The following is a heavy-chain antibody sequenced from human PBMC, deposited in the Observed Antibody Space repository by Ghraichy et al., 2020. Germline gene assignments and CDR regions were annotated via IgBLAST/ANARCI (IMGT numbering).Heavy chain of an antibody. CDR3: ARGRRDYVWGSYRLFDY. CDR1: GGSFSGYY. J-gene: IGHJ4*02. CDR2: INHSGST. Sequence: ETLSLTCAVYGGSFSGYYWSWIRQPPGKGLEWIGEINHSGSTNYNPSLKSRVTISVDTSKNQFSLKLSSVTAADTAVYYCARGRRDYVWGSYRLFDYWGQGTLVTVSS. D-gene: IGHD3-16*02. V-gene: IGHV4-34*01.